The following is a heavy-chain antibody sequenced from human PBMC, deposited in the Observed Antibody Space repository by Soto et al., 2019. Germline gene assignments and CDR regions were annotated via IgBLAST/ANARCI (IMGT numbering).Heavy chain of an antibody. Sequence: SETLSLTCTVSGDSISSADYYWIWIRQTPGKGLEWIGHIFYSGTTYYNPSLKSRLTISVDTSKNHFSLRLTSVTAADTAVYYCARDLWVEPELYYYGMDVWGQGTTVTVSS. V-gene: IGHV4-30-4*01. CDR2: IFYSGTT. CDR3: ARDLWVEPELYYYGMDV. CDR1: GDSISSADYY. J-gene: IGHJ6*02. D-gene: IGHD1-1*01.